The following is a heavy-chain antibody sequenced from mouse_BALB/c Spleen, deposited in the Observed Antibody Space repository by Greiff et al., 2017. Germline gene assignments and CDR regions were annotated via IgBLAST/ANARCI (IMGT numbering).Heavy chain of an antibody. D-gene: IGHD1-1*01. CDR2: IDPENGNT. Sequence: DVKLQESGAELVRPGALVKLSCKASGFNIKDYYMHWVKQRPEQGLEWIGWIDPENGNTIYDPKFQGKASITADTSSNTAYLQLSSLTSEDTAVYYCACYYYGSSYGFAYWGQGTLVTVSA. CDR1: GFNIKDYY. V-gene: IGHV14-1*02. CDR3: ACYYYGSSYGFAY. J-gene: IGHJ3*01.